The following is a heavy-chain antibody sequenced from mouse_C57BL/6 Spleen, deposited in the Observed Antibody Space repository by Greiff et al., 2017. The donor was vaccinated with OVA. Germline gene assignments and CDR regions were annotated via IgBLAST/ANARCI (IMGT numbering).Heavy chain of an antibody. CDR2: INPGSGGT. CDR1: GYAFTNYL. V-gene: IGHV1-54*01. J-gene: IGHJ3*01. CDR3: ARGDYGNGFAY. D-gene: IGHD2-1*01. Sequence: VQLQQSGAELVRPGTSVKVSCKASGYAFTNYLIEWVKQRPGQGLEWIGVINPGSGGTNYNEKFKGKATLTADKSSSTAYMQLSSLTSEDSAVYFCARGDYGNGFAYWGQGTLVTVSA.